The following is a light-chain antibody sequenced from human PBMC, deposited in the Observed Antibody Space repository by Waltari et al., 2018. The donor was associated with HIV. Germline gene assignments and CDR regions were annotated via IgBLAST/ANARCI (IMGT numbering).Light chain of an antibody. CDR2: AVS. Sequence: QSALTQPPSASGSPGQSVTISCTGTSSDVGGYNYVSWYQQHPGKAPNLMIYAVSKRPSGVPDRFSGSKSGNTASLTVSGLQAEDEADYYCNSYAGSNSYVFGTGTKVTVL. CDR1: SSDVGGYNY. J-gene: IGLJ1*01. CDR3: NSYAGSNSYV. V-gene: IGLV2-8*01.